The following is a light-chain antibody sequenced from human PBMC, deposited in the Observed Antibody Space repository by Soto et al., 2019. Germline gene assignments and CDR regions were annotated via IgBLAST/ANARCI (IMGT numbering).Light chain of an antibody. V-gene: IGKV3D-20*02. CDR2: DAS. CDR1: QSVSSSY. Sequence: EVLRTQPPATRSVSPRVRATFTSRSSQSVSSSYLAWYQQKPGQAPRLLIYDASNRATGIPARFSGSGSGTDLSLTISSLEPEDFAVYYCQQRSNWLLTVGGGTKVDI. J-gene: IGKJ4*01. CDR3: QQRSNWLLT.